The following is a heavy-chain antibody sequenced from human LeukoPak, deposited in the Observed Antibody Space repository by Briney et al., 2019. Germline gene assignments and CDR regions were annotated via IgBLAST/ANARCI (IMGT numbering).Heavy chain of an antibody. J-gene: IGHJ4*02. D-gene: IGHD3-22*01. CDR1: GFTITAYA. CDR3: AKATHYYDSSGYNGVFDY. V-gene: IGHV3-23*01. Sequence: PGGSLRLSCAASGFTITAYASSWVRQAPGKGLEWVAAITGTADNTHYADSVQGRFTISRDNSENTLFLQMNSLRAEDAAVYYCAKATHYYDSSGYNGVFDYWGQGTLVTLSS. CDR2: ITGTADNT.